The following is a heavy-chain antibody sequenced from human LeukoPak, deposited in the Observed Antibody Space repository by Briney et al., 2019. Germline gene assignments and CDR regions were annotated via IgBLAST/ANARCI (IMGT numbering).Heavy chain of an antibody. CDR3: AREAVAVAGHFDY. CDR1: GFPLSSYR. Sequence: GGSLTLSCAASGFPLSSYRMSWVRQAPGKGLEWVSVVYSGGRTYYADSVKDRFTISKDNSKNTLYLQMNSLRAEDTAMYYCAREAVAVAGHFDYWGQGTLVTVSS. CDR2: VYSGGRT. V-gene: IGHV3-53*01. J-gene: IGHJ4*02. D-gene: IGHD6-19*01.